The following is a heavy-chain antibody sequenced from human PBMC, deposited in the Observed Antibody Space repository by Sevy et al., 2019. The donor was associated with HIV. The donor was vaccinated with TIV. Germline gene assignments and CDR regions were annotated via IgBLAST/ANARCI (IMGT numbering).Heavy chain of an antibody. CDR2: ISSSSSYI. J-gene: IGHJ4*02. CDR3: ARDLVSPATY. CDR1: GFIFSIYS. D-gene: IGHD3-9*01. Sequence: GGSLRLSCAASGFIFSIYSMNWVRQAPGKGLEWVSSISSSSSYIYYADSVKGRFTISRDNAKNSLYLQINSLRAEDTAVYYCARDLVSPATYWGQGTLVTVSS. V-gene: IGHV3-21*01.